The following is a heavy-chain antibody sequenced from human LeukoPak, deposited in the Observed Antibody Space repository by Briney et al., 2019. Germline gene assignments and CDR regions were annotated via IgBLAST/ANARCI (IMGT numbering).Heavy chain of an antibody. CDR3: ARVRPYDFWSGYYFFDY. D-gene: IGHD3-3*01. V-gene: IGHV1-2*02. J-gene: IGHJ4*02. CDR2: INPNSGGT. Sequence: ASVTVSCKASGYTFTGYYMHWVRQAPGQGLEWMGWINPNSGGTNYAQKFQGRVTMTRDTSISTAYMELSRLRSDDTAVYYCARVRPYDFWSGYYFFDYWGQGTLVTVSS. CDR1: GYTFTGYY.